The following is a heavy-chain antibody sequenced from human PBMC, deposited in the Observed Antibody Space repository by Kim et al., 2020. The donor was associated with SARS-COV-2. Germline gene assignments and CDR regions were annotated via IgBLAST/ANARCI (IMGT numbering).Heavy chain of an antibody. CDR1: GGSISSGGYY. J-gene: IGHJ1*01. Sequence: SETLSLTCTVSGGSISSGGYYWSWIRQHPGKGLEWIGYIYYSGSTYYNPSLKNRVTISVDTSKNQFSLKLSSVTAADTAVYYCARDRHCGGDCWAEYFQHWGQGTLVTVSS. CDR3: ARDRHCGGDCWAEYFQH. D-gene: IGHD2-21*02. CDR2: IYYSGST. V-gene: IGHV4-31*03.